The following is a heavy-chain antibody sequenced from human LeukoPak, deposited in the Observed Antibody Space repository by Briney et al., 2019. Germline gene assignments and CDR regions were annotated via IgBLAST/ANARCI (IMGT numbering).Heavy chain of an antibody. CDR1: GGSISSYY. D-gene: IGHD6-6*01. V-gene: IGHV4-59*12. CDR2: IYYGGTT. J-gene: IGHJ4*02. Sequence: SETLSLTCTVSGGSISSYYCNWIRQPPGKGLEWIGYIYYGGTTNYNPSLKSRVTISIDTSKNLFSLKLSSVTAADTAVYYCASIGRYTSSPNFDFWGQGTLVTVSS. CDR3: ASIGRYTSSPNFDF.